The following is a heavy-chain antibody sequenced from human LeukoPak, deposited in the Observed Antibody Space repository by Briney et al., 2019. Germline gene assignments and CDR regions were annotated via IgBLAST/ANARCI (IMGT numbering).Heavy chain of an antibody. CDR3: AKWGDYDILTGYYVPDY. D-gene: IGHD3-9*01. CDR1: GFTFTNYA. V-gene: IGHV3-23*01. Sequence: GGSLRLSCVASGFTFTNYAMSWVRQAPGKGLEWVSAITGSDGSSYYADSVKGRFTISRDNSKNTLYLQVNSLRADDTAVYYCAKWGDYDILTGYYVPDYWGQGTLVTVSS. CDR2: ITGSDGSS. J-gene: IGHJ4*02.